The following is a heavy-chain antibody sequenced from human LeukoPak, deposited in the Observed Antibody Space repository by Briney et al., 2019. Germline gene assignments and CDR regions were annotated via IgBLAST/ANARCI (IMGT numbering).Heavy chain of an antibody. Sequence: SVKVSCKASGGTFSSYAISWVRQAPGQGLEWMGGIIPIFGTANYAQKFQGRVTITTDESTSTAYMELSSLRSEDTAVYYCARDPGTTASVFDIWGQGTMVTVSS. CDR2: IIPIFGTA. D-gene: IGHD4-11*01. CDR3: ARDPGTTASVFDI. J-gene: IGHJ3*02. V-gene: IGHV1-69*05. CDR1: GGTFSSYA.